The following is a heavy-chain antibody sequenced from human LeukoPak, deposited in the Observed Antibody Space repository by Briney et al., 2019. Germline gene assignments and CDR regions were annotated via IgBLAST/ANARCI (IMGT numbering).Heavy chain of an antibody. J-gene: IGHJ6*03. V-gene: IGHV3-21*01. CDR2: ISSSSTYI. CDR1: GFTFSNYG. Sequence: GGSLRLSCAASGFTFSNYGMNWVRQAPGKGVEWVSSISSSSTYIYYADSVKGRFTISRDNAKNSLFLQLNSLRAEDTAVYYCAKSSGWNYYYYYMDVWGKGTTVTVSS. CDR3: AKSSGWNYYYYYMDV. D-gene: IGHD6-19*01.